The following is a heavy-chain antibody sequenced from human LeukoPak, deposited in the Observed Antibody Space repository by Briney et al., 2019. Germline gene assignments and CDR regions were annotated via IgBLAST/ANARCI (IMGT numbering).Heavy chain of an antibody. CDR1: GFTFSSYW. Sequence: GGSLRLSCAASGFTFSSYWMHWVRQGPGKGLVWVSRINSDGSTTIYADSVKGRFTISRDNAKNTLYLQMNSLRAEDTAVYYCARSGYYDSSGIFDYWGQGTLVTVSS. J-gene: IGHJ4*02. CDR2: INSDGSTT. V-gene: IGHV3-74*01. CDR3: ARSGYYDSSGIFDY. D-gene: IGHD3-22*01.